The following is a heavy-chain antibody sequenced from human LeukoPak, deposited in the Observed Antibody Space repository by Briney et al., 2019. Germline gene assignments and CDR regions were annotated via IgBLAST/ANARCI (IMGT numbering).Heavy chain of an antibody. CDR3: ARERGYSGYDLAY. Sequence: SVKVSCKASGGTFSSYAISWVRQAPGQGLEWMGRIIPIVGTANYAQKFQGRVTNTTDESTSTAYMDLSSLRSEDTAVYYCARERGYSGYDLAYWGQGTLVTVSS. V-gene: IGHV1-69*05. J-gene: IGHJ4*02. D-gene: IGHD5-12*01. CDR1: GGTFSSYA. CDR2: IIPIVGTA.